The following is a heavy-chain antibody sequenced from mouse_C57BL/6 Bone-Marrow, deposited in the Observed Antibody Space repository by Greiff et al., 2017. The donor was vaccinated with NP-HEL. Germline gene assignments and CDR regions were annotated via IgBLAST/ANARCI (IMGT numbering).Heavy chain of an antibody. Sequence: VKLQQPGAELVRPGTSVKLSCKASGYTFTSYWMHWVKQRPGQGLEWIGVIDPSDSYTNYNPKFKGKATLTVDTSSSTAYMQLSSLTSEDSAVYYCAKTGWLPLAYWGQGTLVTVSA. CDR2: IDPSDSYT. J-gene: IGHJ3*01. V-gene: IGHV1-59*01. D-gene: IGHD2-3*01. CDR3: AKTGWLPLAY. CDR1: GYTFTSYW.